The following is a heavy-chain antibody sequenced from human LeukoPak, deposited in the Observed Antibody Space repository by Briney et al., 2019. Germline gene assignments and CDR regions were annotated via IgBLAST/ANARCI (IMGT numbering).Heavy chain of an antibody. CDR2: LFTGGGRT. J-gene: IGHJ4*02. CDR3: AKECDYSPGHKFDL. D-gene: IGHD3-10*01. V-gene: IGHV3-23*01. CDR1: GFTFNNYL. Sequence: PGGSLRLSCAASGFTFNNYLTSWVRQAPGKGLEWASVLFTGGGRTLYADSVKDRFTISGDTSRTTLYLQMNGLRAEDTAVYYCAKECDYSPGHKFDLWGQGTLVTVSS.